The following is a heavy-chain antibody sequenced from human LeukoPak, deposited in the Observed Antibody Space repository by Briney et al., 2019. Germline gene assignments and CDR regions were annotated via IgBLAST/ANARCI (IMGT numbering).Heavy chain of an antibody. V-gene: IGHV3-30-3*01. D-gene: IGHD3-10*01. J-gene: IGHJ4*02. Sequence: GRSLRLSCAASGFTFSDYSMHWVRQAPGKGLEWVAVISNDGSRKFYGDTVKGRFTISRDNAKNSLYLQMNSLRPEDTAVYYCAKELWFVNSYYFDYWGLGTLVTVSS. CDR2: ISNDGSRK. CDR3: AKELWFVNSYYFDY. CDR1: GFTFSDYS.